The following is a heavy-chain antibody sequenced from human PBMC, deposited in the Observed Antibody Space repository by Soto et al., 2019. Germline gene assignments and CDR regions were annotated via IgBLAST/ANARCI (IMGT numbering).Heavy chain of an antibody. J-gene: IGHJ4*02. V-gene: IGHV1-46*01. Sequence: ASVNVSCKAYGCTFTDYLIDCVPQAPGQGLEWMGLVKSSGGGTVYAQDFQGRITMTRDTSTSTAYMEVSSLRPGDTAVYYCAREEAYYQGSRDYWVSYFDLWVQGTPVTSPQ. CDR3: AREEAYYQGSRDYWVSYFDL. D-gene: IGHD3-10*01. CDR1: GCTFTDYL. CDR2: VKSSGGGT.